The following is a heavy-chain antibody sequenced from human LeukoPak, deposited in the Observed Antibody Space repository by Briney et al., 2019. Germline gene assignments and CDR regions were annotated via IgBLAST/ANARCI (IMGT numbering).Heavy chain of an antibody. Sequence: ASVKVSCKVSGYTLTELSTHWVRQAPGKGLEWMGGFDPEDGETIYAQKFQGRVTMTEDTSTDTAYMELSSLRFEDTAVYYCATLGKVSIFGVVIDYWGQGTLVTVSS. CDR2: FDPEDGET. CDR3: ATLGKVSIFGVVIDY. J-gene: IGHJ4*02. V-gene: IGHV1-24*01. D-gene: IGHD3-3*01. CDR1: GYTLTELS.